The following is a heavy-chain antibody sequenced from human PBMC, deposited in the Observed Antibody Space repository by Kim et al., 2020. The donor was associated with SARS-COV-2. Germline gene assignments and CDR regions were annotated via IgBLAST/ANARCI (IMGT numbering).Heavy chain of an antibody. J-gene: IGHJ3*01. D-gene: IGHD3-22*01. Sequence: ASVKVSCKASGYTFTDYAIHWVRQAPGQRFEWMGWINAGNGNTRYSQKFQGRVTITRDTSASTAYMELNSLRSEDTAVYYCAREDHAGGYLTWGQGTMVTVSS. CDR2: INAGNGNT. CDR3: AREDHAGGYLT. CDR1: GYTFTDYA. V-gene: IGHV1-3*01.